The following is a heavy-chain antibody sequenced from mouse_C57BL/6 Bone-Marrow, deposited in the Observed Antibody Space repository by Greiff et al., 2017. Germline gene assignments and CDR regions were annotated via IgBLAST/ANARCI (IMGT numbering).Heavy chain of an antibody. D-gene: IGHD1-1*01. V-gene: IGHV1-59*01. Sequence: QVQLKQPGAELVRPGTSVKLSCKASGYTFTSYWMHWVKQRPGQGLEWIGVIDPSDSYTTYNQKFKGKATLTVDTSSSTAYMQLSSLTSEDSAVYYCASPLYYGSSYWYFDVWGTGTTVTVSS. J-gene: IGHJ1*03. CDR1: GYTFTSYW. CDR3: ASPLYYGSSYWYFDV. CDR2: IDPSDSYT.